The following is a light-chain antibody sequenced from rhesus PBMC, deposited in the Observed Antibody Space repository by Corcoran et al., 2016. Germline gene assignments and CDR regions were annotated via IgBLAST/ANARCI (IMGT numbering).Light chain of an antibody. CDR2: KAS. Sequence: DIQMTQSPSSLSASVGDTVTITRRASQSISSWLAWYQQKQGKAHKFLNYKASTLKSGVPSRFSGMGSRTDFTLTISSLQSDDFATYFCQQYSSGPPTFGQGTKVEIK. V-gene: IGKV1-22*01. CDR3: QQYSSGPPT. J-gene: IGKJ1*01. CDR1: QSISSW.